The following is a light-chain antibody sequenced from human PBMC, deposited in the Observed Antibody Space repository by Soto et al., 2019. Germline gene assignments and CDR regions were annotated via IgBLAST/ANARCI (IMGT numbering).Light chain of an antibody. J-gene: IGKJ1*01. V-gene: IGKV3-20*01. CDR2: GTS. CDR1: QSISTSY. Sequence: EIVLTQSPGTLSLSPGERATLSCRASQSISTSYLGWYQQKPGQAPRLLIYGTSSRATGIPDRFRGSGSGTDFTLTISSLQPDDFATYYCQQYNIYWTFGQGTKVDIK. CDR3: QQYNIYWT.